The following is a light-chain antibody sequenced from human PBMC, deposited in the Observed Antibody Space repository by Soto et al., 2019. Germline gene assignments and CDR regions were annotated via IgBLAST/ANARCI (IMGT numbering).Light chain of an antibody. CDR3: QQRFSWPPT. CDR2: DTS. Sequence: EIGLTQSPATLSLSPGDRATLSCRACQSVSRYLAWYQQKPGQAPRLLIHDTSTRATGVPDTFSGSGSGTEFTLTISSLEPEDSAMYYCQQRFSWPPTFGGGTHVEIQ. CDR1: QSVSRY. J-gene: IGKJ4*01. V-gene: IGKV3-11*01.